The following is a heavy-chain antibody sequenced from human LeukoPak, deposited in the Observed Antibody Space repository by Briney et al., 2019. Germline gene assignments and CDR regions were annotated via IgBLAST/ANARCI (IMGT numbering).Heavy chain of an antibody. CDR2: ISNSAGST. Sequence: GGSLRLSCAASGFTFSSYAMSWVRQAPGKGLEWVSVISNSAGSTFYADSVKGRFTISRDNSKNTLYLQMNSLRAEDTAVYFCAKKQTTTVTTLDYWGQGTLVTVSS. D-gene: IGHD4-17*01. J-gene: IGHJ4*02. CDR3: AKKQTTTVTTLDY. CDR1: GFTFSSYA. V-gene: IGHV3-23*01.